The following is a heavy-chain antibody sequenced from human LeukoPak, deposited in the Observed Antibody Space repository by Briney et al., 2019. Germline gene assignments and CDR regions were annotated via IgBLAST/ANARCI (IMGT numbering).Heavy chain of an antibody. D-gene: IGHD4-17*01. CDR1: GGSISSSSYY. J-gene: IGHJ4*02. CDR2: IYYSGST. V-gene: IGHV4-30-4*08. CDR3: ASYGSGPDYGDYPFDY. Sequence: SETLSLTCTVSGGSISSSSYYWGWIRQPPGKGLEWIGYIYYSGSTYYNPSLKSRVTISVDTSKNQFSLKLSSVTAADTAVYYCASYGSGPDYGDYPFDYWGQGTLVTVSS.